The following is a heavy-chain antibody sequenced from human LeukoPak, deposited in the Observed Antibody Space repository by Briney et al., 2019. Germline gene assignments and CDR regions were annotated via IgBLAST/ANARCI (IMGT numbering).Heavy chain of an antibody. V-gene: IGHV1-2*04. CDR3: ARGGYYGSHIDDWFDP. D-gene: IGHD3-10*01. J-gene: IGHJ5*02. Sequence: ASVTVTCKASGYTFTGYYMHWVRQAPGQGLEWMGWINPNSGGTNYAQKFQGWVTMTRDTSISTAYMELSRLRSDDTAVYYCARGGYYGSHIDDWFDPWGQGTLVTVSS. CDR1: GYTFTGYY. CDR2: INPNSGGT.